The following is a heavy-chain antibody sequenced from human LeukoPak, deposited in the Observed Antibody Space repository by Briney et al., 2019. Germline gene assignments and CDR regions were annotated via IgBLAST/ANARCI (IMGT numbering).Heavy chain of an antibody. Sequence: GGSLRLSXAASGFTFRSYSMNWVRQAPGKGLEWVSSITSSSNYIYYADSVKGRFTISRDNAKNSLYLQMSSLRAEDTAVYYCARDGGARPDYWGQGTLVTVSS. V-gene: IGHV3-21*01. CDR3: ARDGGARPDY. D-gene: IGHD2-21*01. CDR1: GFTFRSYS. CDR2: ITSSSNYI. J-gene: IGHJ4*02.